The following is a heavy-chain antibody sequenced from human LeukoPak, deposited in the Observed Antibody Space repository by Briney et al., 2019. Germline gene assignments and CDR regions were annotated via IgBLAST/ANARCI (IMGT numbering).Heavy chain of an antibody. Sequence: PGGSLRLSCAASGFTFSSYAMHWVRQAPGKGLEWVAVISYDGSNKYYADSVKGRFTISRDNSKNTLYLQMNSLRAEDTAVYYCAGDSLWSGLDYWGQGTLVTVSS. D-gene: IGHD3-3*01. CDR2: ISYDGSNK. CDR3: AGDSLWSGLDY. V-gene: IGHV3-30-3*01. CDR1: GFTFSSYA. J-gene: IGHJ4*02.